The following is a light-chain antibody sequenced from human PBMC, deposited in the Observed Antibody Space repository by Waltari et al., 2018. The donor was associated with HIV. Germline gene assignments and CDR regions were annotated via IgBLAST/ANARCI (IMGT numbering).Light chain of an antibody. CDR1: QSVLNSSSNKNS. J-gene: IGKJ2*01. CDR2: WAS. Sequence: DIVMTQSPESLAVSLGERATINCKSSQSVLNSSSNKNSLAWYQQKSGQPPKLIIYWASTREYGVPERFSCSGSGTDFTLTISSLQAADVAVYYCQQHYTSPYTFGQGTKLEIK. V-gene: IGKV4-1*01. CDR3: QQHYTSPYT.